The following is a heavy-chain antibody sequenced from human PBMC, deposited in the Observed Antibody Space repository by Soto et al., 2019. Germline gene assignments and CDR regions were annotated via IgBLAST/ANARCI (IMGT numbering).Heavy chain of an antibody. CDR1: GFTFSSYG. J-gene: IGHJ5*02. V-gene: IGHV3-33*01. D-gene: IGHD3-10*01. CDR3: AGSRISGIYPNWFDP. CDR2: IWYDGSNK. Sequence: QVQLVESGGGVVQPGRSLRLSCAASGFTFSSYGMHWVRQAPGKGLEWVAVIWYDGSNKYYADSVKGRFTISRDNSKNTLYLQMNSLRAEDTAVYYCAGSRISGIYPNWFDPWGQGTLVTVSS.